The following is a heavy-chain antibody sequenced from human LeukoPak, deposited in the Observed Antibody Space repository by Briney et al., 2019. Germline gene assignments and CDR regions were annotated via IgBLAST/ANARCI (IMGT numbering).Heavy chain of an antibody. CDR2: IYDSGTT. V-gene: IGHV3-53*01. CDR1: GFTVSSNY. J-gene: IGHJ4*02. CDR3: AGRRSSGWYAY. D-gene: IGHD6-19*01. Sequence: GGSLRLSCATSGFTVSSNYMSWVRQAPGKGLEWVSVIYDSGTTYYADSVKGRFLIFRDTSKNTVDLQMNSLRFEDTAVYYCAGRRSSGWYAYWGQGTLVTVSS.